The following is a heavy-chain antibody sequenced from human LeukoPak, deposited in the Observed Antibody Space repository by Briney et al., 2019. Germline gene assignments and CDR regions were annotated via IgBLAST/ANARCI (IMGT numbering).Heavy chain of an antibody. V-gene: IGHV1-18*01. CDR1: GYTFTNYG. Sequence: GASVKVSCKASGYTFTNYGISWVRQAPGQGLEWMGWTSAYNGNTNYAQKLQGRVTMTTDTSTTTAYMELRSLRSDDTAVYYCARDRLLSNYYMDVWGKGTTVTVSS. D-gene: IGHD2-15*01. CDR3: ARDRLLSNYYMDV. J-gene: IGHJ6*03. CDR2: TSAYNGNT.